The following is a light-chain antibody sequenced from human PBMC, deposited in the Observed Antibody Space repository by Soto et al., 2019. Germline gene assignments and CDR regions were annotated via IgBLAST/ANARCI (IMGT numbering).Light chain of an antibody. CDR1: ISDVGGYKY. CDR2: EVS. CDR3: SSFAGTKTV. Sequence: SSRSLPPSACGSPGQSDTISFTGTISDVGGYKYVSWYQHHPGKAPKLLIFEVSKRPSGVPDRFSGSKSGNTASLTVSGLQPEDEADYYCSSFAGTKTVFGTRTKVTV. V-gene: IGLV2-8*01. J-gene: IGLJ1*01.